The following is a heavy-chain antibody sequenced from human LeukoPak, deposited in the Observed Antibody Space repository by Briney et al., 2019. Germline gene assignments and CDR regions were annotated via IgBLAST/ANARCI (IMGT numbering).Heavy chain of an antibody. V-gene: IGHV4-4*07. Sequence: LETLSLTCTVSGGSISSYYRSWIRQPAGKGLEWIGRIYTSGSNNYNASLKSRVSMSVDTSKNQFSLKLSSVTAADTAVFYCARENSGSYRESEYWGQGTLVTVSS. CDR2: IYTSGSN. D-gene: IGHD1-26*01. CDR3: ARENSGSYRESEY. CDR1: GGSISSYY. J-gene: IGHJ4*02.